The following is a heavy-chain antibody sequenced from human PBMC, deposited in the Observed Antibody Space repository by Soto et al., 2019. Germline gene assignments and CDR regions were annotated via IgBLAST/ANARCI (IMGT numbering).Heavy chain of an antibody. V-gene: IGHV3-11*01. J-gene: IGHJ4*02. D-gene: IGHD3-22*01. Sequence: GGSLRLSCAASGFIFRDWFMSWIRQAPGKGLEWISYISKDSGRATRYADSVKGRFTISRDNAKNSLYLQMNSLRAEDTALYYCARGSYYDSSGYSYYFDYWGQGTLVTVSS. CDR3: ARGSYYDSSGYSYYFDY. CDR1: GFIFRDWF. CDR2: ISKDSGRAT.